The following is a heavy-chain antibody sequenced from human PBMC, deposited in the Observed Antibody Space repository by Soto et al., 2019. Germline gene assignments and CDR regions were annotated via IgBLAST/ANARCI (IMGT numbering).Heavy chain of an antibody. J-gene: IGHJ6*04. Sequence: PGGSLRLSCAASGFTFSNAWMNWVRQAPGKGLEWVGRIKSKTDGGTTDYAAPVKGRFTISRDDSKNTLYLQMNSLKTEDTAVYHCTTDDGANEESYYYYGMNVWGKGTTVTVSS. CDR3: TTDDGANEESYYYYGMNV. V-gene: IGHV3-15*07. CDR1: GFTFSNAW. CDR2: IKSKTDGGTT. D-gene: IGHD1-1*01.